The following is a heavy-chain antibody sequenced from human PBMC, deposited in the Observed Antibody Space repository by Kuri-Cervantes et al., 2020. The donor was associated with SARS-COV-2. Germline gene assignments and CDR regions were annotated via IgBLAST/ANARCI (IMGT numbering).Heavy chain of an antibody. Sequence: SVKVSCKASGGTFSSYTISWVRQAPGQGLEWMGRIIPILGIANYAQKFQGRVTITADKSTSTAYMELRSLRSDDTAVYYCARDQPRFFMVRGQDAFDIWGQGTMVTVSS. CDR2: IIPILGIA. CDR3: ARDQPRFFMVRGQDAFDI. J-gene: IGHJ3*02. CDR1: GGTFSSYT. V-gene: IGHV1-69*04. D-gene: IGHD3-10*01.